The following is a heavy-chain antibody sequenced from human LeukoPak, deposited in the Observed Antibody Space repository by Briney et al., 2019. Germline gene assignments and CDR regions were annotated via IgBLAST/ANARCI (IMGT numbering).Heavy chain of an antibody. CDR1: GGTFSSYA. CDR3: ARAYNWNYFDFDY. Sequence: SVKVSCKASGGTFSSYAISWVRQALGQGLEWMGGIIPIFGTANYAQKFQGRVTITTDESTSTAYMELSSLRSEDTAVYYCARAYNWNYFDFDYWGQGTLVTVSS. J-gene: IGHJ4*02. V-gene: IGHV1-69*05. CDR2: IIPIFGTA. D-gene: IGHD1-7*01.